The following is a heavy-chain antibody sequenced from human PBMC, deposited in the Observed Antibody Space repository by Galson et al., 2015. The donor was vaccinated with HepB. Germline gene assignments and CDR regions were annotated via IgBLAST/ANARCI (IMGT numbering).Heavy chain of an antibody. Sequence: SLRLSCAASGFTFSSYWMHWVRQAPGKGLVWVSRINSDGSSTSYADSVKGRFTISRDNAKNTLYLQMSSLRAEDTAVYYCANYGTYYYDSSGGYWGQGTLVTVSS. CDR1: GFTFSSYW. CDR3: ANYGTYYYDSSGGY. D-gene: IGHD3-22*01. CDR2: INSDGSST. V-gene: IGHV3-74*01. J-gene: IGHJ4*02.